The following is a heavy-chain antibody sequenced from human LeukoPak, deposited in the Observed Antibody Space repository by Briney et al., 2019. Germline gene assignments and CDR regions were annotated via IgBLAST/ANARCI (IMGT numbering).Heavy chain of an antibody. CDR3: ARDFSGDSRYYYGMDV. D-gene: IGHD4-17*01. J-gene: IGHJ6*02. V-gene: IGHV4-59*01. CDR1: GGSISSYY. CDR2: IYYSGST. Sequence: SETLSLTCTVSGGSISSYYWSWIRQPPGKGLEWIGYIYYSGSTNYNPSLKSRVTISVDTSKNQFSLKLSSVTAADTAVYYCARDFSGDSRYYYGMDVWGQGTTVTVSS.